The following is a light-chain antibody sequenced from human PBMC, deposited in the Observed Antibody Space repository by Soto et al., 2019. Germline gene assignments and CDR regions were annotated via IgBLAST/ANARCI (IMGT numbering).Light chain of an antibody. Sequence: DIQMTQSPSTLSASVGDRVTITCRASQSISSWLAWYQQKPGTAPKRLIYKASTLQSGVPSRFSGSGSGTEFTLTISSLQPDDSATYYCQQYNDNWTFGQGTKVE. CDR1: QSISSW. CDR2: KAS. V-gene: IGKV1-5*03. CDR3: QQYNDNWT. J-gene: IGKJ1*01.